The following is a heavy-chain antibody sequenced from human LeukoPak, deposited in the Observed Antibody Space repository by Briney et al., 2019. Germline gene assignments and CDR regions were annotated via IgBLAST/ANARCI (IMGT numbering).Heavy chain of an antibody. J-gene: IGHJ4*02. CDR1: GGSFSDYY. Sequence: PSETLSLTCAVYGGSFSDYYWSWIRQPPGKGLEWIGEINHSGSTNYNPSLKSRVTISVDTSKNQFSLKLSSVTAADTAVYYCARVQYSSSSRDYWGQGTLVTVSS. CDR3: ARVQYSSSSRDY. CDR2: INHSGST. V-gene: IGHV4-34*01. D-gene: IGHD6-6*01.